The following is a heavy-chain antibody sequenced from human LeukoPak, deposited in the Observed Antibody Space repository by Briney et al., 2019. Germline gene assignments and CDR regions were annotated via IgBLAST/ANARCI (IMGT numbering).Heavy chain of an antibody. D-gene: IGHD3-22*01. CDR3: ARGVYVNYYDSSGYTDY. J-gene: IGHJ4*02. Sequence: ASVKVSCKASGYTFTSYDINWVRQAPGQGLEWMGWMNPNSGNTGYAQKFQGRVTMTRNTSISTAYMELSSLRSEDTAVYYCARGVYVNYYDSSGYTDYWGQGTLVTVSS. CDR1: GYTFTSYD. CDR2: MNPNSGNT. V-gene: IGHV1-8*01.